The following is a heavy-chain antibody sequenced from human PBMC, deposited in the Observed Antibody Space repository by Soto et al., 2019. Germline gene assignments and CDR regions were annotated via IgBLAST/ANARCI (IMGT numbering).Heavy chain of an antibody. V-gene: IGHV3-48*02. D-gene: IGHD3-10*01. J-gene: IGHJ6*02. Sequence: GGSLRLSCVASGFTFSRYNMHWVRQAPGKGLEWVAYVTTSGDTMFYADSVEGRFAISRDVAKNSVHLQMNSLGDEDTAVYYCVREEAAGSSGLTYHYYYNGMDVWGQGTTVTVSS. CDR1: GFTFSRYN. CDR3: VREEAAGSSGLTYHYYYNGMDV. CDR2: VTTSGDTM.